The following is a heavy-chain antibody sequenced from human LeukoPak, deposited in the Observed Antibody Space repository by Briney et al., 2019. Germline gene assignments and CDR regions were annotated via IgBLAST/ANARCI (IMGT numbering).Heavy chain of an antibody. CDR1: GFTLSIYA. D-gene: IGHD2-15*01. J-gene: IGHJ3*01. CDR3: ARRDCGGGSCYGRAFDL. V-gene: IGHV3-23*01. Sequence: GGSLRLSCAASGFTLSIYAMSWVRQAPGKGLEWVSAIADSGDRTAYADFVKGRFTISRDNSKNTLYLQMNSLRVEDTAVYYCARRDCGGGSCYGRAFDLWGQGTKVTVSS. CDR2: IADSGDRT.